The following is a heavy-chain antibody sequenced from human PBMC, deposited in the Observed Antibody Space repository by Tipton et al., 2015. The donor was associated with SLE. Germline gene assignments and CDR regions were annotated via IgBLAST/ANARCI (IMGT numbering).Heavy chain of an antibody. J-gene: IGHJ4*02. CDR2: IRYDGSNK. V-gene: IGHV3-30*02. D-gene: IGHD3-22*01. CDR1: GFTFSSYG. CDR3: AKPYDSSGYYANFDY. Sequence: SLRLSCAASGFTFSSYGMHWVRQAPGKGLEWVAFIRYDGSNKYYADSVKGRFTISRDNSKNTLYLQMNSLRAEDTAVYYCAKPYDSSGYYANFDYWGQGTLVTVSS.